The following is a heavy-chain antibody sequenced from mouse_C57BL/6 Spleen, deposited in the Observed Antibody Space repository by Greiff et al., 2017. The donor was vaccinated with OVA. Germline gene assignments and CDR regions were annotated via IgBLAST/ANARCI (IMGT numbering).Heavy chain of an antibody. J-gene: IGHJ2*01. V-gene: IGHV14-2*01. Sequence: EVKLQQSGAELVKPGASVKLSCTASGFNIKDYYMHWVKQRNEQGLEWIGRIDPEDGETKYAPKFKGKATITADTSSNTAYLQLSSLTSEDTAVYYCAREGDDYVPFAGWGQGTTLTVSS. CDR3: AREGDDYVPFAG. D-gene: IGHD2-4*01. CDR1: GFNIKDYY. CDR2: IDPEDGET.